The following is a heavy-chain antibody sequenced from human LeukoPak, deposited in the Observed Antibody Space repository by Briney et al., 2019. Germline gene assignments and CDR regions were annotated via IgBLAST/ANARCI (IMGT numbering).Heavy chain of an antibody. CDR2: ISYDGSNK. D-gene: IGHD2-8*01. J-gene: IGHJ4*02. V-gene: IGHV3-30-3*01. Sequence: GRSLRLSCAASGFTFSSYAMHWVRQAPGKGLEWVAVISYDGSNKYYADSVKGRFTISRDNSKNTLYLQMNSLRAKDTAVYYCARDRTLVYWGQGTLVTVSS. CDR3: ARDRTLVY. CDR1: GFTFSSYA.